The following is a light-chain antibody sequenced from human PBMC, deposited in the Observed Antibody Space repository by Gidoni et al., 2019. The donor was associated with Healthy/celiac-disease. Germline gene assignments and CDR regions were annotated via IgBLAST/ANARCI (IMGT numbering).Light chain of an antibody. CDR1: ESISSY. V-gene: IGKV1-39*01. Sequence: QMTQSPSSLSASVGDRVTITCRASESISSYLTWYQQKPGKAPKLLIYAASSLQRGVPSRFSGSGSGTDFTLTISSLQPEDFAAYYCQQSYSTLFTFGQGTRLEIK. CDR3: QQSYSTLFT. CDR2: AAS. J-gene: IGKJ5*01.